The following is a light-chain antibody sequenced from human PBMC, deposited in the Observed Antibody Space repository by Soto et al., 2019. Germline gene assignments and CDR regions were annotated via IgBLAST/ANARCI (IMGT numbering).Light chain of an antibody. V-gene: IGKV3-15*01. CDR2: GAS. CDR1: QSVSSN. Sequence: EIVMTQSPATLSVSPGERATLSCRASQSVSSNLAWYQHKPGQAPRLLIYGASTRATGIPARFSGSGFGTEFTLTISSLQSEDFATYYCQQYSSYPFTFGPGTKVDV. J-gene: IGKJ3*01. CDR3: QQYSSYPFT.